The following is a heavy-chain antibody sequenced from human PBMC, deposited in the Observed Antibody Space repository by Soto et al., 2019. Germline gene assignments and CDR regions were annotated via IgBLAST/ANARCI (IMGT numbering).Heavy chain of an antibody. CDR2: ISVSGGST. J-gene: IGHJ5*02. Sequence: ESGGGLVQPGGSLRLSCAVSRFTFSSYSFSWVRQPPGKGLEWIARISVSGGSTHYADSVKGRFTVSRDNSKNTLYLQMNNLRAEDTAVYYCAKLSRNIKNWFDPCGQGTLVTVSS. CDR3: AKLSRNIKNWFDP. CDR1: RFTFSSYS. V-gene: IGHV3-23*01.